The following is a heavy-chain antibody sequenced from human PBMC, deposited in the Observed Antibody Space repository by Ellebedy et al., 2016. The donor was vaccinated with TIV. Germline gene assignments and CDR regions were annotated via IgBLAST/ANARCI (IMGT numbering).Heavy chain of an antibody. CDR2: IYYTGST. CDR1: GDSISSNSYY. D-gene: IGHD6-13*01. J-gene: IGHJ6*02. CDR3: ARGGAAGSSDYYYGMDV. V-gene: IGHV4-39*01. Sequence: MPSETLSLTCTVSGDSISSNSYYWGWIRQPPGKGLEWIGIIYYTGSTYYNPSLKSRVTISVDRSKNQFSLNVTSVTAADTAVYYCARGGAAGSSDYYYGMDVWGQGTTVTVSS.